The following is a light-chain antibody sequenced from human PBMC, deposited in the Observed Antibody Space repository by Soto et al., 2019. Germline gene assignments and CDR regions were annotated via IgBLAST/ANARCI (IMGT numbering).Light chain of an antibody. J-gene: IGKJ2*01. CDR1: KSVAGW. CDR3: QQYNSHYT. V-gene: IGKV1-5*03. Sequence: DIQMTQSPSTLSASVGDRVTITCRASKSVAGWLAWYQQKPGKAPKLLMSRVSNLEDGVPSRFSGRGSGTEFTLTITSLQPEDSATYYCQQYNSHYTFGQGTKVE. CDR2: RVS.